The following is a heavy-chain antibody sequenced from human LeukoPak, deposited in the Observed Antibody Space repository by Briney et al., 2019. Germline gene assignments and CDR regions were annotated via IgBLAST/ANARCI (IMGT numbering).Heavy chain of an antibody. V-gene: IGHV1-18*01. D-gene: IGHD3-10*01. CDR1: GYTFTSYG. Sequence: GASVKVSCKASGYTFTSYGISWVRQAPGQGLEWMGWISAYNGNTNYAQKLQGRVTMTTDTSTSTAYMELRSLRSDDTAVYYCARITMVRGVNKEFDYWGQGTLVTVSS. CDR2: ISAYNGNT. CDR3: ARITMVRGVNKEFDY. J-gene: IGHJ4*02.